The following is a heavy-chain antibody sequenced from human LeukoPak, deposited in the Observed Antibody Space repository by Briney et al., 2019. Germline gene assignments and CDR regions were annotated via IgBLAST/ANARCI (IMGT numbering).Heavy chain of an antibody. CDR1: GGSISSGGYY. D-gene: IGHD3-9*01. J-gene: IGHJ4*02. CDR3: ARDSTADIYDILTGYRVFDY. CDR2: IYYSGST. Sequence: PSQTLSLTCTVSGGSISSGGYYWSWIRQHPGKGLEWIGYIYYSGSTNYNPSLKSRVTISVDTSKNQFSLKLSSVTAADTAVYYCARDSTADIYDILTGYRVFDYWGQGTLVTVSS. V-gene: IGHV4-31*03.